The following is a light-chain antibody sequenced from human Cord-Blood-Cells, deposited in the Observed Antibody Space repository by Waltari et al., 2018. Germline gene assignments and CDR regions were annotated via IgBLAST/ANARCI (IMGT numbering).Light chain of an antibody. Sequence: EIVMTQSPATLSVSPGERATLSCRASQSVSSNLAWYQQKPGQAPRLLSYGASTRATGIPARFSGSGSETEFTLTIRSLQSEDFAVYYCQQYNNWPFTFGPGTKVDIK. CDR1: QSVSSN. J-gene: IGKJ3*01. CDR3: QQYNNWPFT. V-gene: IGKV3-15*01. CDR2: GAS.